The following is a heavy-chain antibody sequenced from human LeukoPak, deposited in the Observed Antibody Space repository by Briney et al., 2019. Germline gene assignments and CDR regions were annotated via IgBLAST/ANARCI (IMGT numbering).Heavy chain of an antibody. Sequence: GALVKVSCKASGYTFTSYGISWVRQATGQGPEWMGWISAYNGNTNYAQKLQGRVTMTTDTSTSTAYMELRSLRSDDTAVYYCARAPGIVGATTNHYFDYWGQGTLVTVSS. CDR3: ARAPGIVGATTNHYFDY. CDR1: GYTFTSYG. J-gene: IGHJ4*02. V-gene: IGHV1-18*01. D-gene: IGHD1-26*01. CDR2: ISAYNGNT.